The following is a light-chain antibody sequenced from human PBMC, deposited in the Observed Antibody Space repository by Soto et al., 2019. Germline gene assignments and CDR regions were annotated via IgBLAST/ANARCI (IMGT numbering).Light chain of an antibody. CDR1: SSDVGGYNY. CDR2: EVS. V-gene: IGLV2-14*01. Sequence: QSALTQPASVSGSPGQSITISCTGTSSDVGGYNYVSWYQQNPGKAPKLMIYEVSNRPSGVSNRFSGSKSGNTASLTISGLQAEDESDYYCSSYTSSSSDYVFGDGTKVTVL. CDR3: SSYTSSSSDYV. J-gene: IGLJ1*01.